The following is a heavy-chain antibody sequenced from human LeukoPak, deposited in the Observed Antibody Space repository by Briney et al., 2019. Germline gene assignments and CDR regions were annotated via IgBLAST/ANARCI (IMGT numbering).Heavy chain of an antibody. CDR1: GFTFSRHG. J-gene: IGHJ4*02. CDR3: AKDRIAATYYFDY. D-gene: IGHD6-13*01. CDR2: ISYDGSNK. Sequence: GGSLRLSCAASGFTFSRHGMHWVRQAPGKGLEWVAVISYDGSNKYYADSVKGRFTISRDNSKNTLYLQMNSLRAEDTAVYYSAKDRIAATYYFDYWGQGTLVTVSS. V-gene: IGHV3-30*18.